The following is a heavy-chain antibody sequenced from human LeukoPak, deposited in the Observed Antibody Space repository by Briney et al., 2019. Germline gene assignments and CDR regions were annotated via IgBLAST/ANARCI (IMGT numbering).Heavy chain of an antibody. Sequence: PGGSLRPSCAASGFTFSSYGMHWVRQAPGKGLEWVAFIRYDGSNKYYADSVKGRFTISRDNSKNTLYLQMNSLRAEDTAVYYCAGRLLVTNDYWGQGTLVTVSS. J-gene: IGHJ4*02. CDR2: IRYDGSNK. V-gene: IGHV3-30*02. CDR1: GFTFSSYG. D-gene: IGHD4-23*01. CDR3: AGRLLVTNDY.